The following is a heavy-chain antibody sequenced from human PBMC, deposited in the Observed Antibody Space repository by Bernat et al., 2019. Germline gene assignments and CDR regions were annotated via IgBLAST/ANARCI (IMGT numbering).Heavy chain of an antibody. D-gene: IGHD2-15*01. V-gene: IGHV4-4*02. CDR1: GGSISGSNW. CDR2: IYHSGST. CDR3: ARAPLSSTRTFDF. Sequence: QVQLQESGPGLVKPSGTLSLTCAVSGGSISGSNWWNWARQPPGRGLEWIGEIYHSGSTNYNPSLKSRVTISVDKSKNHFSLKLSSVTAADTAVYYCARAPLSSTRTFDFWGQGTLVTVSS. J-gene: IGHJ4*02.